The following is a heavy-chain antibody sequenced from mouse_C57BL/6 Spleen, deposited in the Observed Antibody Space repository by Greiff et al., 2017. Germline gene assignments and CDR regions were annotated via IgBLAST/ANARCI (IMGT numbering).Heavy chain of an antibody. V-gene: IGHV1-50*01. CDR3: ARKGLYYSNYRYAMDY. Sequence: QVQLQQPGAELVKPGASVKLSCKASGYTFTSYWMQWVKQRPGQGLEWIGEIDPSDSYTNYNQKFKGKATLTVDTSSSTAYMQLSSLTSEDSAVYYCARKGLYYSNYRYAMDYWGQGTSVTVSS. J-gene: IGHJ4*01. CDR1: GYTFTSYW. D-gene: IGHD2-5*01. CDR2: IDPSDSYT.